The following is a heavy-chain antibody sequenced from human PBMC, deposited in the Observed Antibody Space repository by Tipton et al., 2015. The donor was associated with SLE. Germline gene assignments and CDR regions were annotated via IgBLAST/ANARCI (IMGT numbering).Heavy chain of an antibody. CDR1: GGSISGYY. Sequence: TLSLTCTVSGGSISGYYWSWVRQPAGKGLEWIGRIFSSGSTIYNPSIKSRVTLSLDTSKNQFSLGVTSVTAADTAVYYCARVKSIFGVVIIDYWGQGTLVTVSS. CDR3: ARVKSIFGVVIIDY. V-gene: IGHV4-4*07. D-gene: IGHD3-3*01. J-gene: IGHJ4*02. CDR2: IFSSGST.